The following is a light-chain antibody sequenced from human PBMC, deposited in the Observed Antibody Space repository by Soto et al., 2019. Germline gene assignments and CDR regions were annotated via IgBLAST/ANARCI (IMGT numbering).Light chain of an antibody. CDR3: YSYTGNTTPV. CDR1: SNDVGGYAY. Sequence: QSVLTQPASVSGSPGQSITISCTGTSNDVGGYAYVSWYQQYPGKAPKLVISEVSNRPSGVSHRFSGSRSGNTASLTISGLQAEDEADYHCYSYTGNTTPVFGGGTKLTVL. J-gene: IGLJ3*02. V-gene: IGLV2-14*01. CDR2: EVS.